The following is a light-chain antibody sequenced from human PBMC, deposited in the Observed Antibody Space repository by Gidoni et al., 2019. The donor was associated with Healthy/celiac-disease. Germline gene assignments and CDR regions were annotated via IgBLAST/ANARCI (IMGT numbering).Light chain of an antibody. V-gene: IGKV3-15*01. CDR1: QSVSSN. J-gene: IGKJ1*01. Sequence: EVVTTLSPATLPLSPGERATLSGRASQSVSSNLAWYQQKPGQAPRLLIYGASTRATGIPARFSGSGSGTEFTLTISSLQSEDFAVYYCQQYNNWPRTFXXXTKVEIK. CDR2: GAS. CDR3: QQYNNWPRT.